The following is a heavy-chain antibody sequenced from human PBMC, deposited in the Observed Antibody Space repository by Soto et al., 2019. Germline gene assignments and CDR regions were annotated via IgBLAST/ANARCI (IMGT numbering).Heavy chain of an antibody. CDR2: IYPGDSDT. D-gene: IGHD2-2*01. Sequence: GESLKISCKGSGYSFTSYWIGWVRQMPGKGLEWMGIIYPGDSDTRYSPSFQGQVTISADKSISTAYLQWSSLKASDTAMYYCARLGGYCSITRCYGGGDYWGQGTLVTVSS. J-gene: IGHJ4*02. CDR1: GYSFTSYW. CDR3: ARLGGYCSITRCYGGGDY. V-gene: IGHV5-51*01.